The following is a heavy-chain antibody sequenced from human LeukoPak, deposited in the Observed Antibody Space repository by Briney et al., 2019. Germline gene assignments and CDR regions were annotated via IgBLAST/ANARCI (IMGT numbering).Heavy chain of an antibody. Sequence: GGSLRLSCAASGFTFSSYSMNRVRQAPGKGLEWVSSISSSSSYIYYADSVKGRFTISRDNAKNSLYLQMNSLRAEDTAVYYCARAPPLGNWFDPWGQGTLVTVSS. D-gene: IGHD7-27*01. J-gene: IGHJ5*02. CDR1: GFTFSSYS. CDR3: ARAPPLGNWFDP. V-gene: IGHV3-21*01. CDR2: ISSSSSYI.